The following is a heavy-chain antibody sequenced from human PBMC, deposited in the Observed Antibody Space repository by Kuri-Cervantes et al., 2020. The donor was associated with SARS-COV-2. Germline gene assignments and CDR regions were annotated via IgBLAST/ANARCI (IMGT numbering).Heavy chain of an antibody. CDR1: GGTFSSYA. J-gene: IGHJ6*02. Sequence: SVKVSCKASGGTFSSYAISWVRQAPGQGLEWMGGIIPIFGTANYAQKFQGRVTITADESTSTAYMELSSLRSEDTAVYYCARVGGPGQLVPFGSWIKAYYYYGMDVWGQGTTVTVSS. CDR2: IIPIFGTA. CDR3: ARVGGPGQLVPFGSWIKAYYYYGMDV. D-gene: IGHD6-6*01. V-gene: IGHV1-69*13.